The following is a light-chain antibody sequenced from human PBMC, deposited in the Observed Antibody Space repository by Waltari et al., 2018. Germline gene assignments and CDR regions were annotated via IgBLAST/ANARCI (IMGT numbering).Light chain of an antibody. CDR1: QSVSNH. V-gene: IGKV3-15*01. CDR2: DVS. Sequence: EVVLTQSPATLSLSPGEGVTLSCRASQSVSNHLAWYQQKPGQAPRLLIYDVSTTATVIPARFSGSGSGTEFTLTISSLQSEDFAGYYCQHYNNWPPYTFGQGSRLDVK. J-gene: IGKJ2*01. CDR3: QHYNNWPPYT.